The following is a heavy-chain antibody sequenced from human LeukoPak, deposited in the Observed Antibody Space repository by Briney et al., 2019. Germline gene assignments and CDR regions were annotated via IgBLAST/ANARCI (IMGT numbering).Heavy chain of an antibody. CDR3: ARGWSRYYGMDV. Sequence: SETLSLTCAVYGGSFSGYYWSWIRQPPGKGLEWIGEINHSGSTNYNPSLKSRVTISVDTSKNQFSLKLSSVTAADTAVYYCARGWSRYYGMDVWGKGPRSPSPQ. CDR2: INHSGST. J-gene: IGHJ6*04. CDR1: GGSFSGYY. D-gene: IGHD3-3*01. V-gene: IGHV4-34*01.